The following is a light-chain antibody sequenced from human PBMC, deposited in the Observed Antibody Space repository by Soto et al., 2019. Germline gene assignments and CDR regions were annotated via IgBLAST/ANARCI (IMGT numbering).Light chain of an antibody. CDR2: EVV. Sequence: QSALTQPPSASGSPGQSVTISCTGTKNDIGVYDFVSWYQHHPGKAPRLIIYEVVQRPSGVPDRFSGSKSGNTASLTVSGLQAADEADYFSTSYAGSNTHVFARGTTV. J-gene: IGLJ1*01. V-gene: IGLV2-8*01. CDR1: KNDIGVYDF. CDR3: TSYAGSNTHV.